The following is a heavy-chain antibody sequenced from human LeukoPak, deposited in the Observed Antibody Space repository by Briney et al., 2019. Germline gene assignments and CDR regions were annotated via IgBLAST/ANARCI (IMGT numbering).Heavy chain of an antibody. CDR2: ISSSGSTI. J-gene: IGHJ4*02. CDR3: ARTTAWARTKFDY. D-gene: IGHD1-14*01. V-gene: IGHV3-48*03. CDR1: GFTFSSYE. Sequence: GGSLRLSCAASGFTFSSYEMNLVRQAPGKGLEWVSYISSSGSTIYYADSVKGRFTISRDNAKNSLYLQMNSLRAEDTAVYYCARTTAWARTKFDYWGQGTLVTVSS.